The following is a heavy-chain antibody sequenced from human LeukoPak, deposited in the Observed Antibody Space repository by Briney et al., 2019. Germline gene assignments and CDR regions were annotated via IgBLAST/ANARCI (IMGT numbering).Heavy chain of an antibody. V-gene: IGHV1-8*01. CDR1: GYTFTSYD. Sequence: ASVKVSCKASGYTFTSYDINWVRQATGQGLEWMGWMNPNSGNTGYAQKFQGRVTMTRNTSISTAYMELSSLRSEDTAVYYCARGLVRGVIFSYYYMDVWGKGTTVTISS. D-gene: IGHD3-10*01. CDR2: MNPNSGNT. CDR3: ARGLVRGVIFSYYYMDV. J-gene: IGHJ6*03.